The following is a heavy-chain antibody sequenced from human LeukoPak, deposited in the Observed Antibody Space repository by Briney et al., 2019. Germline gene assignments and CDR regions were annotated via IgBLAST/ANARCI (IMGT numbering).Heavy chain of an antibody. V-gene: IGHV4-61*02. J-gene: IGHJ3*02. CDR2: IYTSGTT. CDR3: ARDSKSTADAFDI. CDR1: GGSISSAAYY. D-gene: IGHD5/OR15-5a*01. Sequence: KASETLSLTCTVSGGSISSAAYYWSWIRQPAGKGLEWIARIYTSGTTNYNPSLKSQVTISVDTSKNQFSLKLSSVTAADTAMYYCARDSKSTADAFDIWGQGTMVTVSS.